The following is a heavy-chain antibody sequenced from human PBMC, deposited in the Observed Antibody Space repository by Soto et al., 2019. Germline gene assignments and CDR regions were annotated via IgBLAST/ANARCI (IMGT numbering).Heavy chain of an antibody. CDR3: ARVLLTGRLPSNWFAP. V-gene: IGHV3-30-3*01. CDR2: ISYDGSNK. J-gene: IGHJ5*02. CDR1: GFTFSSYA. Sequence: QVQLVESGGGVVQPGRSLRLSCAASGFTFSSYAMHWVRQAPGKGLEWVAVISYDGSNKYYADSVKGRFTISRDNSKNTLYLQMNSLRAEDTAVYYCARVLLTGRLPSNWFAPWGQGTLVTVSS. D-gene: IGHD1-1*01.